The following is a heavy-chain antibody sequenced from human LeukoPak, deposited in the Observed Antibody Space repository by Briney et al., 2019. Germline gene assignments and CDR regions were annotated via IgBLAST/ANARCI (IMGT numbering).Heavy chain of an antibody. V-gene: IGHV4-30-4*08. D-gene: IGHD2-2*01. CDR2: IYYSGST. J-gene: IGHJ3*02. Sequence: PSETLSLTCTVSGGSISSGDYYWSWIRQPPGKGLEWIGCIYYSGSTYYNPSLKSRVTMSVDTSKNQFSLKLSSVTAADTAVYYCARAVVPAAYDIWGQGTMVTVSS. CDR3: ARAVVPAAYDI. CDR1: GGSISSGDYY.